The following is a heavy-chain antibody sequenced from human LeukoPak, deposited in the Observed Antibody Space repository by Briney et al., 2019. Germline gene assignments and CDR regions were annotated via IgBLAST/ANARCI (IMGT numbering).Heavy chain of an antibody. J-gene: IGHJ4*02. V-gene: IGHV4-61*05. Sequence: SETLSLTCTVSGGSISSSSYYWGWIRQPPGKGLEWIGYIYYSGSTNYNPSLKSRVTISVDTSKNQFSLKLSSVTAADTAVYYCAETTGDLAYWGQGTLVTVSS. CDR1: GGSISSSSYY. CDR2: IYYSGST. D-gene: IGHD7-27*01. CDR3: AETTGDLAY.